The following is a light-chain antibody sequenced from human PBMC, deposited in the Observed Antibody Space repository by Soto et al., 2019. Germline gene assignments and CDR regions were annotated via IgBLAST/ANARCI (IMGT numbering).Light chain of an antibody. Sequence: QLVLTQPPSASGTPGQRVSISCSGSSSNIGSNTVNWYQQLPGTAPKLLIYSTNQRPSGVPDRFSGSKSGTSASLAISGLQSEDEADYYCATWDDSLDGLLFGGGTQLTVL. V-gene: IGLV1-44*01. J-gene: IGLJ2*01. CDR3: ATWDDSLDGLL. CDR2: STN. CDR1: SSNIGSNT.